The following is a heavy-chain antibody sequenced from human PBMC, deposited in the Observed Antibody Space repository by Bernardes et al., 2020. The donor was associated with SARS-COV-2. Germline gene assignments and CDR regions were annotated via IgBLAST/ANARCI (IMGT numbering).Heavy chain of an antibody. V-gene: IGHV3-48*01. Sequence: GGSLRLSCAASGFTFSSYSMNWVRQAPGKGLEWVSYISSSKNTIYYADSVKGRFTISRDNVKNSLFLQMNSLRAEDTAVYYCARGRSGWYNFDYWGQGTLVTVSS. CDR2: ISSSKNTI. CDR1: GFTFSSYS. D-gene: IGHD6-19*01. J-gene: IGHJ4*02. CDR3: ARGRSGWYNFDY.